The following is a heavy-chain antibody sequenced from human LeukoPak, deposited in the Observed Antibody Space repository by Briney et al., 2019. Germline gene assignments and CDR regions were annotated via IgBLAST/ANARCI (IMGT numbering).Heavy chain of an antibody. D-gene: IGHD3-10*01. CDR1: GYTFTSYY. CDR3: ARVIKLGHYFDY. CDR2: INPSGGST. J-gene: IGHJ4*02. V-gene: IGHV1-46*01. Sequence: ASVKVSCKASGYTFTSYYMLWVRRAPAQGLEWMGIINPSGGSTSYAQKFQGRVTMTRDTSTSTVYMELSSLRSEDTAVYYCARVIKLGHYFDYWGQGTLVTVSS.